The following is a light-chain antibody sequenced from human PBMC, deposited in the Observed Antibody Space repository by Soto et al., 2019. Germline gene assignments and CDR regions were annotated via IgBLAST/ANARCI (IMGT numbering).Light chain of an antibody. Sequence: DIQMTQSPSSLSASVGDRVTITCRASQSISSYLNWYQQKPGKAPKLLIYAASSLQSGVPSRFSGRGSGTDFTLTISSLQPEDFATYYCQQSYSSPLNFGPGTKVDIK. CDR3: QQSYSSPLN. CDR2: AAS. CDR1: QSISSY. J-gene: IGKJ3*01. V-gene: IGKV1-39*01.